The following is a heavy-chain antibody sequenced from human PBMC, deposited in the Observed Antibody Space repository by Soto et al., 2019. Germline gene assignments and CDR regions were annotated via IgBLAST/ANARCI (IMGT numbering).Heavy chain of an antibody. CDR3: AKESPGAATPFLDY. V-gene: IGHV3-30*18. CDR1: GFNFSRYG. Sequence: GSLRLSCAASGFNFSRYGMHWVRQAPGKGLEWVAVITFDGNYKYYADSVKGRFTISRDNSNNTLSLQLNSLRAEDWAVYYCAKESPGAATPFLDYWGQGALFTVSS. J-gene: IGHJ4*02. CDR2: ITFDGNYK. D-gene: IGHD1-26*01.